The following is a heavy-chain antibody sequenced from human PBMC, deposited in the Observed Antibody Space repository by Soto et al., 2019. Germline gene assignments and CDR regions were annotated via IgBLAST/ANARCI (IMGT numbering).Heavy chain of an antibody. CDR1: GGSISSGGYY. Sequence: QVQLQESGPGLVKPSQTLSLTCTVSGGSISSGGYYWSWIRQHPGKGLEWIGYIYYSGSTYYNPSLKSRVTISVDTSKNQVSLKLSSVTAADTAVYYCARGYCSSTSCYGYYYYYYGMDVWGQGTTVTVSS. J-gene: IGHJ6*02. CDR2: IYYSGST. CDR3: ARGYCSSTSCYGYYYYYYGMDV. D-gene: IGHD2-2*01. V-gene: IGHV4-31*03.